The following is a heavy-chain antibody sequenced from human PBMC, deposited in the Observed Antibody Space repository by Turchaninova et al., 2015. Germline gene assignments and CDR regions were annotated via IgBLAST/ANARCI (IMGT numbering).Heavy chain of an antibody. CDR1: RFTFSKWG. CDR2: ILSDGSKT. J-gene: IGHJ4*02. Sequence: QVQVVESGGGVVQPGGSLRLSWAASRFTFSKWGRNWGRQAPGKGLEWVALILSDGSKTYYSDSVRGRFTISRDNSKNTLYLQMNSLRPEDTAVYYCVRGNEADYWGQGTLVTVSS. V-gene: IGHV3-30*02. CDR3: VRGNEADY.